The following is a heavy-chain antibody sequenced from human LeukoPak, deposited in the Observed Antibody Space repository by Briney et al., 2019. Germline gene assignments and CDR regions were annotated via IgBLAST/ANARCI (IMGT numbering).Heavy chain of an antibody. V-gene: IGHV4-39*01. Sequence: KPSETLSLTCTVSGGSISSNNYYWGWIRQPPGKGLEWIGTIYYSGSTYYNPSLKSRVTISVDTSKNQFSLKLSSVTAADTAVYYCARVGYYYGSKWFDPWGRGTLVTVSS. CDR3: ARVGYYYGSKWFDP. D-gene: IGHD3-10*01. J-gene: IGHJ5*02. CDR2: IYYSGST. CDR1: GGSISSNNYY.